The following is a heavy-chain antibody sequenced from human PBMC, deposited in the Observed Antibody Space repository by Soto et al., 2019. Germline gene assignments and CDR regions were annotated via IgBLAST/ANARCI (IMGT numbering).Heavy chain of an antibody. D-gene: IGHD6-19*01. CDR1: GYTFTSYG. CDR2: ISAYNGNT. CDR3: ARDWGHRFTAVAGLDY. V-gene: IGHV1-18*01. J-gene: IGHJ4*02. Sequence: QVQLVQSGAEVKKPGASVKVSCKASGYTFTSYGISWVRQAPGQGLEWMGWISAYNGNTNYAQKPQGRVTMTTDTSESTDYMEQRRLRSDDTAVYYCARDWGHRFTAVAGLDYWGQGTLVTVSS.